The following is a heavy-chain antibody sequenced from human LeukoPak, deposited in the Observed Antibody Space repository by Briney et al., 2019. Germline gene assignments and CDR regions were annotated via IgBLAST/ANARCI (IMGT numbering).Heavy chain of an antibody. CDR3: ALGSRGYYDSWGAFDI. D-gene: IGHD3-22*01. J-gene: IGHJ3*02. CDR1: GFTFSSYD. V-gene: IGHV3-48*04. CDR2: ISSSSSSM. Sequence: GGSLRLSCAASGFTFSSYDMNWVRQAPGKGLEWVSYISSSSSSMYFAHSVKGRFTISRDNAKNSLYLQMNSLRAEDTAVYYCALGSRGYYDSWGAFDIWGQGTMVTVSS.